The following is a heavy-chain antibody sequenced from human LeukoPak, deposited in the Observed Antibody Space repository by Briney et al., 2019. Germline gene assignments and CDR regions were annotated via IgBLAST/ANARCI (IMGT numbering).Heavy chain of an antibody. Sequence: QPGGSLRLSCAASGFTFSSYGMHWVRQAPGKGLEWVAVIWYDGSNKYYADSVKGRFTISRDNSKNTLYLQMNSLRAEDTAVYYCAKELAAAPRNYWGQGTLVTVSS. V-gene: IGHV3-30*02. CDR1: GFTFSSYG. CDR3: AKELAAAPRNY. J-gene: IGHJ4*02. D-gene: IGHD6-13*01. CDR2: IWYDGSNK.